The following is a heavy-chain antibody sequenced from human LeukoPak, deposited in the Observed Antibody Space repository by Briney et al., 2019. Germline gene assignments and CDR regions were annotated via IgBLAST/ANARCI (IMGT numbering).Heavy chain of an antibody. CDR1: GFTFSSYG. CDR3: AKLVVTAEGSFDY. Sequence: GGSLRLSCAASGFTFSSYGMHWVRQAPGKGLEWVAVISYDGSNKYYADSVKGRFTISRDNSKNTLYLQMNSLRAEDTAVYYCAKLVVTAEGSFDYWGQGTLVTVSS. J-gene: IGHJ4*02. CDR2: ISYDGSNK. D-gene: IGHD4-23*01. V-gene: IGHV3-30*18.